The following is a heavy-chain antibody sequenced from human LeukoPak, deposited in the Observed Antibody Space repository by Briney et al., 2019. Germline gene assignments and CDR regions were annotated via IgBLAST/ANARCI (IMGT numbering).Heavy chain of an antibody. CDR3: ARENWNDVG. D-gene: IGHD1-1*01. Sequence: ASVKVSCKASGYTFTSYDINWVRQATGQGLEWLGWMNPNSGNTGYAQNFQGRITMTRNTSIDTAYMELSSLRYEDTAVYYCARENWNDVGWGQGTLVTVSS. CDR1: GYTFTSYD. CDR2: MNPNSGNT. J-gene: IGHJ4*02. V-gene: IGHV1-8*01.